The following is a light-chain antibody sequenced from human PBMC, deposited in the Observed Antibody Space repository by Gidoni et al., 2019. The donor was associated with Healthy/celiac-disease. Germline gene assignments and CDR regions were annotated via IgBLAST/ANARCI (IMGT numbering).Light chain of an antibody. Sequence: QLVLTQTPSASASLGASVKLTCTLSSGHSSYAIAWHQQQPEKAPRYLMKLNSDGSHCKGDGIPDRFSGSSSGAERYLTISTLQSEDEADYFCQTWGTGFWVFGGGTKLTVL. CDR2: LNSDGSH. CDR1: SGHSSYA. V-gene: IGLV4-69*01. J-gene: IGLJ3*02. CDR3: QTWGTGFWV.